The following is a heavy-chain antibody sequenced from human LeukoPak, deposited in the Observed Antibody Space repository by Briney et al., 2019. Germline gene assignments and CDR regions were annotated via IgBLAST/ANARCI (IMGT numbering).Heavy chain of an antibody. D-gene: IGHD3-10*01. Sequence: GGSLRLSCAASGFTFSSYSMNWVRQAPGKGLEWVSHISSSSSTIYYADSVKGRFTISRDNAKNSLYLQMNSLRAEDTAVYYCARCSVVWFGECNFDYWGQGTLVTVSS. V-gene: IGHV3-48*01. CDR1: GFTFSSYS. CDR3: ARCSVVWFGECNFDY. J-gene: IGHJ4*02. CDR2: ISSSSSTI.